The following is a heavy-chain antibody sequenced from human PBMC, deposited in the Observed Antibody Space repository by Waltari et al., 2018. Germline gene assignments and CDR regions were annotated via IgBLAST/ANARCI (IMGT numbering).Heavy chain of an antibody. CDR3: ARPSGFSRHFDY. D-gene: IGHD3-22*01. CDR2: FDSGGGT. CDR1: GFSFSYNS. Sequence: VQLVETGGDLMQPGGSLRVSCVASGFSFSYNSMSWVRRAPGKGLGWVETFDSGGGTYYADSVKGRFTISRDTSKDTLYLQLNRLTAEDTAVYYCARPSGFSRHFDYWGRGTLVTVSS. V-gene: IGHV3-53*02. J-gene: IGHJ4*02.